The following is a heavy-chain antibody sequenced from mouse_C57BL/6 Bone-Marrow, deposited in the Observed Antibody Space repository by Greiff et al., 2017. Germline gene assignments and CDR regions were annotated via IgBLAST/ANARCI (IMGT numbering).Heavy chain of an antibody. J-gene: IGHJ2*01. D-gene: IGHD1-1*01. V-gene: IGHV1-75*01. Sequence: VQLQQSGPELVKPGASVKISCKASGYTFTDYYINWVKQRPGQGLEWIGWIFPGSGSTYYNEKFKGKAPLTVYKSSSTAYMLLSSLTSEDSAVYFCARDYGSSLYFDYWGQGTTLTVSS. CDR1: GYTFTDYY. CDR2: IFPGSGST. CDR3: ARDYGSSLYFDY.